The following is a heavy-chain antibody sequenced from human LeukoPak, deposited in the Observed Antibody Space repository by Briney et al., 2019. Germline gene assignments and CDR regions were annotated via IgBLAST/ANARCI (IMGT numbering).Heavy chain of an antibody. CDR3: GRRDQAIDC. CDR2: IYSSGTT. CDR1: DASVSSVGYY. V-gene: IGHV4-39*01. J-gene: IGHJ4*02. D-gene: IGHD5-24*01. Sequence: SETLSLTCTVSDASVSSVGYYWGWIRQPPGKGLEWIGSIYSSGTTYYNPSLASRVTIFVDTSKNQFSLRLSSVIAADTAVYYCGRRDQAIDCWGQGTLVTVSS.